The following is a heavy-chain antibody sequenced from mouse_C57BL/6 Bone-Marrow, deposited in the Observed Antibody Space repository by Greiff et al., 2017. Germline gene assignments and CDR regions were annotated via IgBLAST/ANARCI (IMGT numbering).Heavy chain of an antibody. J-gene: IGHJ4*01. Sequence: VQLQQSGAELMKPGASVKLSCKATGYTFTGYWIEWVKQRPGHGLEWIGEILPGSGSTNYNEKFKGTATFTADTSSNTAYMQRSSLTTEDTAIYYCAGAETWNYCAMDYWGQGTTVTVSS. V-gene: IGHV1-9*01. CDR2: ILPGSGST. CDR1: GYTFTGYW. CDR3: AGAETWNYCAMDY.